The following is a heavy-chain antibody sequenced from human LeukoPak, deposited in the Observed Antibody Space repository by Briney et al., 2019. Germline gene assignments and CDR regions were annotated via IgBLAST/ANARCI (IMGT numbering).Heavy chain of an antibody. Sequence: PSETLSLTCTVSGGSISSYYWSWIRQPPGKGLEWIGYIFYSGSTNYNPSLKSRVTISVDTSNSQFSLNLSSVTAAGTAVYYCARIVSGSYFYFDYWGQGTLVTVSS. J-gene: IGHJ4*02. D-gene: IGHD1-26*01. V-gene: IGHV4-59*01. CDR1: GGSISSYY. CDR3: ARIVSGSYFYFDY. CDR2: IFYSGST.